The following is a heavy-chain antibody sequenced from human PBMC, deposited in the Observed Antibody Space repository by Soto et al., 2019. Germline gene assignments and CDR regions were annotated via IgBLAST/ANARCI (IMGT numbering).Heavy chain of an antibody. D-gene: IGHD6-13*01. CDR2: IIPIFGTA. V-gene: IGHV1-69*13. J-gene: IGHJ1*01. CDR1: GGTFSSYA. CDR3: ARGGYSSSWFFLSSHTSYYLFYF. Sequence: ASVKVSCKASGGTFSSYAISWVRQAPGQGLEWMGGIIPIFGTANYAQKFQGRVTITADESTSTAYMELSSLRSEDTAVYYCARGGYSSSWFFLSSHTSYYLFYFCGQGSLVTVSS.